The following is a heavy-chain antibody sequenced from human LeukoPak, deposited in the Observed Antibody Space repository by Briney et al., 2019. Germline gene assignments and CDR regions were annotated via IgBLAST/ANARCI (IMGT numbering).Heavy chain of an antibody. CDR3: ARATVDYYDSSGYYDY. CDR1: GFTSSSYD. V-gene: IGHV3-13*01. J-gene: IGHJ4*02. D-gene: IGHD3-22*01. CDR2: IGTAGDT. Sequence: GGSLRLSCAASGFTSSSYDMHWVRQATGKGLEWVSAIGTAGDTYYPGSVKGRFTISRENAKNSLYLQMNSLRAEDTAVYYCARATVDYYDSSGYYDYWGQGTLVTVSS.